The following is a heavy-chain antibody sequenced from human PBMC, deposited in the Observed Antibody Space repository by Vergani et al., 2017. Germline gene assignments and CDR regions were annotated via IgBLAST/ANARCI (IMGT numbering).Heavy chain of an antibody. CDR3: AIRSYDTTPYLQGGYDC. CDR1: GFTFSACP. D-gene: IGHD3-22*01. V-gene: IGHV3-23*01. Sequence: EVQLLQSGGGVIQPGGSVRLSCAASGFTFSACPMTWVRQAPGKGLEWVSAISARYPSTYYADSVKGRFTISRDNSKNMLYLQMNSLRAEDTAVYYCAIRSYDTTPYLQGGYDCWGQGTLVSVSS. CDR2: ISARYPST. J-gene: IGHJ4*02.